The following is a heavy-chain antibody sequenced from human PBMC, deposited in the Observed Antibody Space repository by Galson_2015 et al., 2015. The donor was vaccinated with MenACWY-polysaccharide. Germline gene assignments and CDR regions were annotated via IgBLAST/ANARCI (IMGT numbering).Heavy chain of an antibody. D-gene: IGHD6-25*01. CDR2: IMKDGSGK. Sequence: SLRLSCAASGFTFSSFWMHWVRQAPGKGLVWVSHIMKDGSGKNYVDSVRGRFTISRDNAKNSLHLQMNGLRAEDTAVYYCARGRHNSGRRFGYWGQGTLVTVSS. CDR1: GFTFSSFW. CDR3: ARGRHNSGRRFGY. J-gene: IGHJ4*02. V-gene: IGHV3-7*01.